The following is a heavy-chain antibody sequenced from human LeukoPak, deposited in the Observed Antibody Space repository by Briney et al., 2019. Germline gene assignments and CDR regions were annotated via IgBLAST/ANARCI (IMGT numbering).Heavy chain of an antibody. D-gene: IGHD3-22*01. CDR1: GYTFTSYG. V-gene: IGHV1-18*01. CDR2: ISAYNGNT. J-gene: IGHJ4*02. CDR3: AGHYYDSSGYDY. Sequence: ASVRVSCKASGYTFTSYGISWVRQAPGQGLEWMGWISAYNGNTNYAQKLQGRVTMTTDTSTSTAYMELRSLRSDDTVVYYCAGHYYDSSGYDYWGQGTLVTVSS.